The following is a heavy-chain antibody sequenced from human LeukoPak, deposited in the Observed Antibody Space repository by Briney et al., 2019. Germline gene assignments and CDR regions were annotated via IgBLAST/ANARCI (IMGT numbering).Heavy chain of an antibody. Sequence: GRSLRLSCAASGFTFDDYAMHWVRQAPGKGLEWVSGISWNSGSIGYADSVKGRFTISRDNAKNSLYLQMNSLRAEDTALYYCAKDIRDYYDSRAPDIWGQGTMVTVSS. CDR2: ISWNSGSI. CDR3: AKDIRDYYDSRAPDI. V-gene: IGHV3-9*01. D-gene: IGHD3-22*01. CDR1: GFTFDDYA. J-gene: IGHJ3*02.